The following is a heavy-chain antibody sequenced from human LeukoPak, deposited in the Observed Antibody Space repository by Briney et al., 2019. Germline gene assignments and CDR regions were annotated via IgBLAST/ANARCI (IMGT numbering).Heavy chain of an antibody. CDR3: AKDVLRFLEWLLYAFDY. J-gene: IGHJ4*02. Sequence: GGSLRLSCAASGFTFSSYWMNWVRQAPGKGLVWVSRIASDGSSTTYADSVKGRFTISRDNSKNTLYLQMNSLRAEDTAVYYCAKDVLRFLEWLLYAFDYWGQGTLVTVSS. D-gene: IGHD3-3*01. CDR1: GFTFSSYW. V-gene: IGHV3-74*01. CDR2: IASDGSST.